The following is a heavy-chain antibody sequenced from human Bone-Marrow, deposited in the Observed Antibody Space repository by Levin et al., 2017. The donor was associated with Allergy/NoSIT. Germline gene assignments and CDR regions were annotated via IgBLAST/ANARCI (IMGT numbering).Heavy chain of an antibody. V-gene: IGHV3-48*03. CDR2: ISRTGDAI. J-gene: IGHJ4*02. CDR3: ARYIDPVYLLDY. CDR1: GFTFSNFD. Sequence: GGSLRLSCAASGFTFSNFDMNWFRQAPGKGLEWLSYISRTGDAIQYAGSVKGRFTIYRDNAKNSLYLQMNSLRAEDTAVYYCARYIDPVYLLDYWGQGTLVIVSS. D-gene: IGHD1-1*01.